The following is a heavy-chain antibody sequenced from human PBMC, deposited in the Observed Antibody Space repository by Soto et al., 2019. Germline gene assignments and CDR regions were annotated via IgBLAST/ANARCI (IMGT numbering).Heavy chain of an antibody. V-gene: IGHV4-59*01. D-gene: IGHD6-13*01. Sequence: SETLSLTCTVSGGSISSYYWSWIRQPPGKGLEWIGYIYYSGNTNYNPSLKSRVTISVDTSKNQFSLKLSSVTAADTAVYYCARTFLAAAGTCSFDPWGQGTLVTVFS. CDR2: IYYSGNT. CDR1: GGSISSYY. J-gene: IGHJ5*02. CDR3: ARTFLAAAGTCSFDP.